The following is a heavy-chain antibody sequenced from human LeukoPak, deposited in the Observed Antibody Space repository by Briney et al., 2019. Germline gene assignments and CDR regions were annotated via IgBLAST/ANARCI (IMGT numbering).Heavy chain of an antibody. J-gene: IGHJ4*02. CDR3: ARGGHVTMVRGGNDY. Sequence: GASVKVSCKASGYTFTSYGISWVRQAPGQGLEWMGWISAYNGNTNYAQKLQGRVTMTTDTSIRTAYMELSRLRSDDTAVYYCARGGHVTMVRGGNDYWGQGTLVTVSS. CDR2: ISAYNGNT. D-gene: IGHD3-10*01. CDR1: GYTFTSYG. V-gene: IGHV1-18*01.